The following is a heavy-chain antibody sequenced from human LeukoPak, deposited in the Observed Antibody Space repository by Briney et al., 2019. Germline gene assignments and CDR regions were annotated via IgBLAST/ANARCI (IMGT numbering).Heavy chain of an antibody. V-gene: IGHV3-23*01. CDR2: FSGSGGST. CDR1: GFTFSSYA. D-gene: IGHD6-19*01. J-gene: IGHJ4*02. CDR3: AKVGSSGWYY. Sequence: GGSLRLSCAASGFTFSSYAMSWVRQAPGKGLECISGFSGSGGSTYYADSVKGRFTISRDNSKNTLYLQMNSLRAEDTAVYYCAKVGSSGWYYWGQGTLVTVSS.